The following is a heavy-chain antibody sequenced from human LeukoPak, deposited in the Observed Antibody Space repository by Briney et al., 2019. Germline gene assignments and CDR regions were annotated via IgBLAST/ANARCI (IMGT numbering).Heavy chain of an antibody. CDR1: GFTFSSYW. Sequence: PGGSLRLSCAASGFTFSSYWMNWARQAPGKGLEWVASINHNGNANYYVDSVKGRFTISRDNAKNSLYLQMSNLRAEDTAVYYCARSQVAGGAFDIWGQGTMVTVSS. CDR2: INHNGNAN. D-gene: IGHD2-15*01. V-gene: IGHV3-7*01. CDR3: ARSQVAGGAFDI. J-gene: IGHJ3*02.